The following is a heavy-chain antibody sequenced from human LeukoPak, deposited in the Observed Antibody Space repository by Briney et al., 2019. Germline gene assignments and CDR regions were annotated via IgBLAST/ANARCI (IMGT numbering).Heavy chain of an antibody. D-gene: IGHD2-8*02. Sequence: GGSLRLSCAASGFTFSDYWMNWVRQAPGEGLEWVANIDQDGGGKYYLDSVKGRFTISRDNAKSSLYLQIDSLRAEDTAVYYCARGYWAPFDYWGQGSLLTVSS. CDR1: GFTFSDYW. CDR2: IDQDGGGK. CDR3: ARGYWAPFDY. V-gene: IGHV3-7*01. J-gene: IGHJ4*02.